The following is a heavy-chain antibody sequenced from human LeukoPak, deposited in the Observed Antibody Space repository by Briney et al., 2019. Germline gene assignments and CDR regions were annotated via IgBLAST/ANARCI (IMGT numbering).Heavy chain of an antibody. CDR3: TRLHGAYPIDF. CDR1: GFTFSSYG. J-gene: IGHJ4*02. Sequence: GGSLRLSCAASGFTFSSYGMSWVRQAPGKGLEWVSAISGSGGSTYYADSVKGRFTISRDNAKNSVYLQMNSLRVEDTAVYYCTRLHGAYPIDFWGQGTLVTVSS. V-gene: IGHV3-23*01. CDR2: ISGSGGST. D-gene: IGHD4/OR15-4a*01.